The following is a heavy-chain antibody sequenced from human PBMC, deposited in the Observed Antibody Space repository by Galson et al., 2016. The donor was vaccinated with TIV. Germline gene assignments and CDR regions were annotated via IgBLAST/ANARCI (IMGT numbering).Heavy chain of an antibody. CDR2: LWFDGSHI. D-gene: IGHD3/OR15-3a*01. J-gene: IGHJ4*02. CDR3: AREFRDYYFDY. CDR1: GFTFGSYG. Sequence: CAASGFTFGSYGMHWVRQAPGKGLEWVAGLWFDGSHISYGDSVTGRVTISRDNARKMLYLQMKSLRAEDTALYYCAREFRDYYFDYWGQGTLVTVSS. V-gene: IGHV3-33*01.